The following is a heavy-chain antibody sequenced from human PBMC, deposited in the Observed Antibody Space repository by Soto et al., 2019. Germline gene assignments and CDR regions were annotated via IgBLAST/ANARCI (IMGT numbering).Heavy chain of an antibody. CDR3: AKGLDIAVADPFDY. CDR2: ISGSGGST. V-gene: IGHV3-23*01. CDR1: GLTFSSYA. J-gene: IGHJ4*02. D-gene: IGHD6-19*01. Sequence: GGSLRLCCAACGLTFSSYAMSWVRQAPGKGLEWVSAISGSGGSTYYADSVKGRFTISRDNSKSTLYLQMNSLRAEDTAVYYCAKGLDIAVADPFDYWGQGTLVTVSS.